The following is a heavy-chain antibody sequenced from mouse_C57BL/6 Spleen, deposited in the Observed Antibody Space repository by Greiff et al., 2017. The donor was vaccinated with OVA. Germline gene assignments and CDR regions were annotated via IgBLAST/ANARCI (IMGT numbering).Heavy chain of an antibody. Sequence: QVQLQQPGAELVKPGASVKLSCKASGYTFTSYWMHWVKQRPGQGLEWIGMIHPNSGSTNYNEKFKSKATLTVDKSSSTAYMQLSSLTSEDSAVYYCAIAQATSYYFDYWGQGTTLTVSS. J-gene: IGHJ2*01. D-gene: IGHD3-2*02. V-gene: IGHV1-64*01. CDR2: IHPNSGST. CDR3: AIAQATSYYFDY. CDR1: GYTFTSYW.